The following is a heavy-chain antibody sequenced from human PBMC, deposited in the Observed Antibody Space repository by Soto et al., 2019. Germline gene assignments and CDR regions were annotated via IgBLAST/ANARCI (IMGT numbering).Heavy chain of an antibody. CDR1: GFSFSTYG. V-gene: IGHV3-33*01. Sequence: QVQLVESGGGVVQPGRSLTLSCAASGFSFSTYGMHWIRQAPGKGLEWVAVMWSNGNKNYAASVKGRFTISRDTSQNILFLQMDSLRAEDTAVYYCARDSLGVPTDFDYWGQGTLFTVSS. D-gene: IGHD2-8*01. CDR3: ARDSLGVPTDFDY. CDR2: MWSNGNK. J-gene: IGHJ4*02.